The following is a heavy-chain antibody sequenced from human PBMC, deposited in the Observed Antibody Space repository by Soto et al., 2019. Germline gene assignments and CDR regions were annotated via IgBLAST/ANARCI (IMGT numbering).Heavy chain of an antibody. D-gene: IGHD3-3*01. V-gene: IGHV3-11*06. CDR1: GFTFSDYY. J-gene: IGHJ4*02. CDR3: ARVAYTYDFWSGQQENPLDY. Sequence: PGGSLRLSCAASGFTFSDYYMSWIRQAPGKGLEWVSYISSSSSYTNYADSVKGRFTISRDNAKNSLYLQMNSLRAEDTAVYYCARVAYTYDFWSGQQENPLDYWGQGTLVTVSS. CDR2: ISSSSSYT.